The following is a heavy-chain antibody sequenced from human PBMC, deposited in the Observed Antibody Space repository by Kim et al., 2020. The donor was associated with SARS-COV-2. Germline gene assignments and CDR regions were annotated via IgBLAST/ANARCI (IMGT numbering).Heavy chain of an antibody. D-gene: IGHD2-21*02. CDR2: IYHSGST. J-gene: IGHJ6*02. CDR3: ARDREGVFCGGDCSDYGMDG. Sequence: SETLSLTCAVSGGSISSSNWWSWVRQPPGKGLEWIGEIYHSGSTNYNPSLKSRVTISVDKSKNQFSLKLSSVTAADTAVYYCARDREGVFCGGDCSDYGMDGWGQRATVTVSS. V-gene: IGHV4-4*02. CDR1: GGSISSSNW.